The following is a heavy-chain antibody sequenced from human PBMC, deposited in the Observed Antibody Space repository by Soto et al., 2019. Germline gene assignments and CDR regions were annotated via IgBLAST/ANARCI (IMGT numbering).Heavy chain of an antibody. D-gene: IGHD6-6*01. V-gene: IGHV1-18*01. CDR3: SRGSSSSEYYYYYYMDV. Sequence: QVQLVQSGAEVKKPGASVKVSCKASGYTFTSYGISWVRQAPGQGLEWMGWISAYNGNTNYAQKLQGRVTMTTDTATSTAYMELRSLRSDDTAVYYCSRGSSSSEYYYYYYMDVWGKGTTVTVSS. J-gene: IGHJ6*03. CDR1: GYTFTSYG. CDR2: ISAYNGNT.